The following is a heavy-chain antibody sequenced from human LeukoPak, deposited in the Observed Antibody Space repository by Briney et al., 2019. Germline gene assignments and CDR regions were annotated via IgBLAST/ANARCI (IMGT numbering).Heavy chain of an antibody. D-gene: IGHD6-6*01. CDR1: GFSFGDFY. V-gene: IGHV3-11*05. CDR3: VRVGAPIAARPWGMDV. Sequence: GGSLRLSCAASGFSFGDFYMNWIRQDPGKGLEWVSYISSISSYTNYADSVKGRFTISRDNAKNLLYLQMNSLRAEDTAVYYCVRVGAPIAARPWGMDVWGQGSTVTVSS. J-gene: IGHJ6*02. CDR2: ISSISSYT.